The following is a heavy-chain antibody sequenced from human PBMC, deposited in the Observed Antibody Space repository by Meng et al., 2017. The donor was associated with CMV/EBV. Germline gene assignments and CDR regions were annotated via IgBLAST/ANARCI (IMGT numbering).Heavy chain of an antibody. CDR2: MNPNSGNT. J-gene: IGHJ3*01. V-gene: IGHV1-8*03. Sequence: ASVKVSCKASGYTFTNYDINWVRQATGQGLEWMGWMNPNSGNTGYAQKFQGRVTITRDTSVNTAYMELSSLSSDDPAVYYCARDLIALVRGAVSNAFDVWGQGTVVTVSS. CDR1: GYTFTNYD. D-gene: IGHD3-10*01. CDR3: ARDLIALVRGAVSNAFDV.